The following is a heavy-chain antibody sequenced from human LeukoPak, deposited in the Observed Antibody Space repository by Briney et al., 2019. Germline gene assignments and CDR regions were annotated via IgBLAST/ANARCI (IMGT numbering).Heavy chain of an antibody. V-gene: IGHV1-18*01. CDR3: ARDGMDLGYCSGGSCYYDY. D-gene: IGHD2-15*01. Sequence: GASVKVSCTASGYTFINYGISWVRQAPGQGLEWMGWISPYNGNTNYAQKLQGRVTMTTDTSTSTAYMEVRSLRYDDTAVYYCARDGMDLGYCSGGSCYYDYWGQGTLVTVSS. J-gene: IGHJ4*02. CDR2: ISPYNGNT. CDR1: GYTFINYG.